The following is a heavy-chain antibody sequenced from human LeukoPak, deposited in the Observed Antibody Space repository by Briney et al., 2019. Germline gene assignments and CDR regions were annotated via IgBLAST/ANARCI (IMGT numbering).Heavy chain of an antibody. D-gene: IGHD6-19*01. V-gene: IGHV4-31*03. J-gene: IGHJ6*02. CDR2: IYYSGST. Sequence: PSQTLSLTCTVSGGSISSGSYYWSWIRQPAGKGLEWIGYIYYSGSTYYNPSLKSRVTISVDTSKNQFSLKLSSVTAADTAVYYCARSPARGAVAGLRYYGMDVWGQGTTVTVSS. CDR3: ARSPARGAVAGLRYYGMDV. CDR1: GGSISSGSYY.